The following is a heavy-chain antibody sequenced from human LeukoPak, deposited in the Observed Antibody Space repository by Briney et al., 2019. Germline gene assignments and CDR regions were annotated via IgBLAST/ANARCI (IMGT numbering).Heavy chain of an antibody. D-gene: IGHD3-22*01. CDR3: AGYSGGYYYHAFDI. CDR1: GGSFSGYY. J-gene: IGHJ3*02. V-gene: IGHV4-34*01. CDR2: INHSGST. Sequence: SETLSLTCAVYGGSFSGYYWSWIRQPPGKGLEWIGEINHSGSTNYNPSLKSRVTISVDTSKNQFSLKLSSVTAADTAVYYCAGYSGGYYYHAFDIWGQGTMVTVSS.